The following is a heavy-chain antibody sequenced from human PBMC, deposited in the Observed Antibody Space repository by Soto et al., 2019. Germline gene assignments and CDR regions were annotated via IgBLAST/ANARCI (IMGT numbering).Heavy chain of an antibody. CDR3: VRDGNGYSTGWFQN. J-gene: IGHJ4*02. Sequence: GSLRLSCAAAGFSLSSYEMNWVRQAPGKGLEWVSYISKSGSTMYYADSVKGRFTISRDNDWNSLNLQMNSLRAEDTAVYFCVRDGNGYSTGWFQNWGQGTLVTVSS. CDR1: GFSLSSYE. V-gene: IGHV3-48*03. CDR2: ISKSGSTM. D-gene: IGHD6-19*01.